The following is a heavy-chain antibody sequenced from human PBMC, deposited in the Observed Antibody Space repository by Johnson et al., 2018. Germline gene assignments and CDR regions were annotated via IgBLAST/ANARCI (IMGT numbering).Heavy chain of an antibody. CDR3: ARDGVSSGWYSDPYYYMDV. CDR2: ISSSSSTI. V-gene: IGHV3-48*01. D-gene: IGHD6-19*01. CDR1: GFTFSSYS. J-gene: IGHJ6*03. Sequence: VQLVQSGGGVVQPGRSLRLSCAASGFTFSSYSMNWVRQAPGKGLEWVSYISSSSSTIYYADSVKGRFTISRDNAKNSLYLQMNSLRAEDTAVYYCARDGVSSGWYSDPYYYMDVWGKGTTVTVSS.